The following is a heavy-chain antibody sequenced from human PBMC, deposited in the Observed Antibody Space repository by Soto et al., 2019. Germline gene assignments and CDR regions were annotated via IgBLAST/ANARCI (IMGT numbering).Heavy chain of an antibody. D-gene: IGHD3-3*01. CDR2: ISRYNGKT. CDR3: ARGIDDFWSGDVD. Sequence: ASVKVSCKASGYTFTSYAFSWVRQAPGQGLEWMGWISRYNGKTVYAQSFQGRVTMTTDTSTSTAYRELSRLRSEDTAVYYGARGIDDFWSGDVDWGQGPLVTVSS. V-gene: IGHV1-18*01. J-gene: IGHJ4*02. CDR1: GYTFTSYA.